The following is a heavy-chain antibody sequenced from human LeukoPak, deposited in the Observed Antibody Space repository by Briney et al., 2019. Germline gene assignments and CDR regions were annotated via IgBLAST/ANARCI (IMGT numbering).Heavy chain of an antibody. Sequence: SETLSLTCADYGGSFSGYYWSWIRQPPGKGLEWIGEIYHSGSTNYNPSLKSRVTISVDKSKNQFSLKLSSVTAADTAVYYCARERQQGWFDPWGQGTLVTVSS. CDR2: IYHSGST. V-gene: IGHV4-34*01. CDR3: ARERQQGWFDP. J-gene: IGHJ5*02. D-gene: IGHD6-13*01. CDR1: GGSFSGYY.